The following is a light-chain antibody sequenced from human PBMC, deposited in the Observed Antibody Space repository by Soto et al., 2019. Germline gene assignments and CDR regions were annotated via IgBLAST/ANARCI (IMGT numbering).Light chain of an antibody. V-gene: IGKV3-15*01. Sequence: EIVMTQSPATLSWSPGERATLSCRTSQSVSVNLAWYQQKPGQAPRLLIYGASITATGIPARFSGSGSGTEFSLTISSLQSEDFAVYYCHQYNNWPSSFGPGTKVQIK. CDR1: QSVSVN. CDR3: HQYNNWPSS. CDR2: GAS. J-gene: IGKJ3*01.